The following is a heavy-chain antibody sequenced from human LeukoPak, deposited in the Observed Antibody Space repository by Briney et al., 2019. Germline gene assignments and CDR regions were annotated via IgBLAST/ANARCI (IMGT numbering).Heavy chain of an antibody. V-gene: IGHV5-51*01. D-gene: IGHD2-15*01. CDR1: GYSFTSYW. J-gene: IGHJ3*01. CDR2: IYPGDSDT. CDR3: ARRGYCSGGSCYSNAFDL. Sequence: GESLKSSCKGSGYSFTSYWIGWVRQMPGKGLEWMGIIYPGDSDTRYSPSFQGQVTISADKSISTAYLQWSSLKASDTAIYYCARRGYCSGGSCYSNAFDLWGQGTMVTVSS.